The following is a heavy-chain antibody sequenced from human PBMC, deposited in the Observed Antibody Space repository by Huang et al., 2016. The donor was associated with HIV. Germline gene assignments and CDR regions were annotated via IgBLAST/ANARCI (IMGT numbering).Heavy chain of an antibody. V-gene: IGHV3-15*01. CDR3: TTESESSGWTMDHDAFDI. D-gene: IGHD6-19*01. Sequence: EVQLVETGGGLVKPGGSLRLSCAASGVTFRNAWSSWVRQAPGKVRDWVGRIKSKTYGGTPDYAAPVKGRFTISIDDSKNTLYLQMNSLKTEDTAVYYCTTESESSGWTMDHDAFDIWGQGTMVTVSS. CDR1: GVTFRNAW. J-gene: IGHJ3*02. CDR2: IKSKTYGGTP.